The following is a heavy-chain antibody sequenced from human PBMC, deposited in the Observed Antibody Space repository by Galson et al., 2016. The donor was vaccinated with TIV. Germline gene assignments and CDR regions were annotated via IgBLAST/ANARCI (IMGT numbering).Heavy chain of an antibody. CDR3: ARIIVSCGTDV. CDR1: GYTFSSYG. CDR2: IWYDGSIK. D-gene: IGHD2/OR15-2a*01. V-gene: IGHV3-33*01. Sequence: SLRLSCAASGYTFSSYGMHWVRQAPGKGLEWVAVIWYDGSIKYNEDYVKGRFTISRDKSKNTLYLAMSSLRAEDTAVYYCARIIVSCGTDVWGQGTTVTVSS. J-gene: IGHJ6*02.